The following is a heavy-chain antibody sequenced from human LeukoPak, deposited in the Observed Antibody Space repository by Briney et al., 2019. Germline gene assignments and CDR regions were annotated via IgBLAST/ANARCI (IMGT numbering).Heavy chain of an antibody. Sequence: PGGSLRLSCAASGFTFSSYAMSWVRQAPGKGLEWVSAISGSGGSTYYADSVKGRFTISRDNSKNTLYLQMNSLRSEDTAVYYCARQRITMIVPPTDPFDYWGQGTLVTVSS. CDR3: ARQRITMIVPPTDPFDY. D-gene: IGHD3-22*01. J-gene: IGHJ4*02. V-gene: IGHV3-23*01. CDR2: ISGSGGST. CDR1: GFTFSSYA.